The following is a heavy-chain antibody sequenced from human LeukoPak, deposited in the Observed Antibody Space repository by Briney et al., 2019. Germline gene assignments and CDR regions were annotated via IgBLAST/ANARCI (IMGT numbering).Heavy chain of an antibody. Sequence: SETLSLTCTVSDGSISSSSHYWGWIRQPPGKGLEWIGSIYYSGSTYYNPSLKSRVTISVDTSKNQFSLKLSSVTAADTAVYYCARGDWLLLLDAFDIWGQGTMVTVSS. D-gene: IGHD3-22*01. CDR3: ARGDWLLLLDAFDI. J-gene: IGHJ3*02. CDR1: DGSISSSSHY. V-gene: IGHV4-39*01. CDR2: IYYSGST.